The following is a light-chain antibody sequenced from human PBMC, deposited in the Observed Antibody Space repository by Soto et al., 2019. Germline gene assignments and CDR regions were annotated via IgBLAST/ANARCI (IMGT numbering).Light chain of an antibody. CDR3: QQRTNWPIT. V-gene: IGKV3D-20*02. CDR2: DVS. J-gene: IGKJ5*01. CDR1: QSVSSYY. Sequence: DIVLTQSPGPLSLSPGERATLSCRSSQSVSSYYLAWYQQRPGQAPRLLIYDVSNRAPAIPDRFSGSGSGTDCTLTISSLEPEDVAVYYCQQRTNWPITFGQGTRLEIK.